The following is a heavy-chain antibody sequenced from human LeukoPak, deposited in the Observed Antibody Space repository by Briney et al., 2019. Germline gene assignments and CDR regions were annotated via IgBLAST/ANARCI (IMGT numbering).Heavy chain of an antibody. CDR2: IYGGGGA. CDR3: AREGTPDY. J-gene: IGHJ4*02. CDR1: GFTVSSNY. V-gene: IGHV3-53*01. Sequence: GGSLRLSCAVSGFTVSSNYMSWVRQAPGKGLEWVSVIYGGGGAYYADSVKGRFTISRDNSKNTLSLQMNSLRAEDTAVYYCAREGTPDYWGQGTLVTVSS. D-gene: IGHD1-1*01.